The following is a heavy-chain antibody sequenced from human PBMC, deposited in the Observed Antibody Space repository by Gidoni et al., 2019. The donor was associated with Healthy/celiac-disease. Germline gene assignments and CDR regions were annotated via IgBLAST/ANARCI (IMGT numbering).Heavy chain of an antibody. V-gene: IGHV1-46*01. D-gene: IGHD2-21*02. J-gene: IGHJ4*02. Sequence: QVQLVQSGAEVKKPGASVKVSCKASGYTFTSYYMHWVRQAPGQGLEWMEIINPSGGSTSYAQKFQGRVTMTRDTSTSTVYMELSSLRSEDTAVYYCAGSGAYCGGDCWVSLDYWGQGTLVTVSS. CDR1: GYTFTSYY. CDR2: INPSGGST. CDR3: AGSGAYCGGDCWVSLDY.